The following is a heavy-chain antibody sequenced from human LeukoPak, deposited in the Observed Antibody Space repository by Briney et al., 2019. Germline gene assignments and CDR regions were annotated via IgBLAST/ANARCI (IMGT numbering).Heavy chain of an antibody. CDR1: GFTFSSYG. Sequence: GGSLRLSCAASGFTFSSYGMHWVRQAPGKGLEWVAVISYDGSNKGYADSVKGRFTLSRDNSKNTLYLHMNSLRAEDTAVYYCAKPRDIDSWAFDVWGQGTMVTVSS. CDR3: AKPRDIDSWAFDV. V-gene: IGHV3-30*18. CDR2: ISYDGSNK. D-gene: IGHD2-15*01. J-gene: IGHJ3*01.